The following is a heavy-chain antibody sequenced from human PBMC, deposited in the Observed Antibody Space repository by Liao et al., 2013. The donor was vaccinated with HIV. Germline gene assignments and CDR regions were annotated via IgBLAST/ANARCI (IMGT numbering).Heavy chain of an antibody. CDR3: ARVGLGXSGWYVAYTFHY. V-gene: IGHV4-34*01. Sequence: QVQLQQWGAGLLKPSETLSLTCAVYGGSFNDYYWSWIRQPPGKGLEWIGEINHSGSTNYNPSLKSRVTISVDTSKNQFSLKLSSVTAADTAVYYCARVGLGXSGWYVAYTFHYWGQGTLVTVSS. J-gene: IGHJ4*02. CDR1: GGSFNDYY. D-gene: IGHD6-19*01. CDR2: INHSGST.